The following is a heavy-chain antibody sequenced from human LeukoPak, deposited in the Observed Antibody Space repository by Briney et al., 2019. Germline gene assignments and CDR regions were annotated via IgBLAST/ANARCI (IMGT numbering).Heavy chain of an antibody. J-gene: IGHJ5*02. Sequence: ASVKVSCKASGYTFTSYGISWVRQAPGQGLEWMGWISAYNGNTNYAQKFQGRVTMTRDTSISTAYMELSRLRSDDTAVYYCARGPITTLNWFDPWGQGTLVTVSS. D-gene: IGHD3-3*01. CDR1: GYTFTSYG. CDR3: ARGPITTLNWFDP. CDR2: ISAYNGNT. V-gene: IGHV1-18*01.